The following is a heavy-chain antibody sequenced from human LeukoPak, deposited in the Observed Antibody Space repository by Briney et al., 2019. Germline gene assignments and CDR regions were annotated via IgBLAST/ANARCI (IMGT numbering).Heavy chain of an antibody. CDR1: GFTFSSYA. J-gene: IGHJ3*02. D-gene: IGHD3-10*01. CDR3: AKDEVPRWFGDPDAFDI. CDR2: ISGSGGST. V-gene: IGHV3-23*01. Sequence: GGSLRLSCPASGFTFSSYAMSWVRQAPGKGLEWVSAISGSGGSTYYADSVKGRFTISRDNSKNTLYLQMNSLRAEDTAVYYCAKDEVPRWFGDPDAFDIWGQGTMVTVSS.